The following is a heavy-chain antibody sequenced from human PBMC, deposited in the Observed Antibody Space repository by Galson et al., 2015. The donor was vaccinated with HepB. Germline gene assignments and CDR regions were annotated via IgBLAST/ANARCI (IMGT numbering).Heavy chain of an antibody. Sequence: ETLSLTCAVYGGSFSDYYWNWIRQPPGTGLEWIGEINQSGNTNYNPSLKSRVSISVDTSKNQFSLKLSSVTAADTAVYYCARGRVTTIVVVNYYYYYMDVWGKGTTVTVPS. V-gene: IGHV4-34*01. D-gene: IGHD3-22*01. CDR3: ARGRVTTIVVVNYYYYYMDV. CDR2: INQSGNT. CDR1: GGSFSDYY. J-gene: IGHJ6*03.